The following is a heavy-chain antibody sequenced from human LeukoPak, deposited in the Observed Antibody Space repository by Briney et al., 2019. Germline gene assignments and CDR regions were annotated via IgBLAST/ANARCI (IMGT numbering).Heavy chain of an antibody. J-gene: IGHJ5*02. CDR2: INAGNGNT. CDR3: ARVSMVRGVISWFDP. D-gene: IGHD3-10*01. V-gene: IGHV1-3*01. CDR1: GYTFTSYA. Sequence: ASVKVSFKASGYTFTSYAMHWVRQAPGQRLEWMGWINAGNGNTKYSQKFQGRVTITRDTSASTAYMELSSLRSEDTAVYYCARVSMVRGVISWFDPWGQGTLVTVSS.